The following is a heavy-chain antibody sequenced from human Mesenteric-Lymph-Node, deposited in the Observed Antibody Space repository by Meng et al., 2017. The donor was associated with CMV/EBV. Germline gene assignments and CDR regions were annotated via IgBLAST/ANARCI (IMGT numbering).Heavy chain of an antibody. CDR3: ANTYYYGMDV. V-gene: IGHV4-38-2*02. CDR1: GYSISSSYY. CDR2: IYHSGST. Sequence: SEPLSLTCTVSGYSISSSYYWGLIRQPPGKGLEWIGSIYHSGSTYYNPSLKSRVTISVDTSKNQFSLKLSSVTAADTAVYYCANTYYYGMDVWGQGTTVTVSS. J-gene: IGHJ6*02.